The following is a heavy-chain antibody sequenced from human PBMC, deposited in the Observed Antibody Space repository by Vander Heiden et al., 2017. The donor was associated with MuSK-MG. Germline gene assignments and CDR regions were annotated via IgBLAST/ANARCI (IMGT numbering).Heavy chain of an antibody. CDR2: INPSGGST. CDR3: ARDVLNPLGSGPGGAFDI. J-gene: IGHJ3*02. Sequence: QVQLVQSGAEVKKPGASVKVSCKASGYTFTSYYMHWVRQAPGQGLEGMGIINPSGGSTSYAQKFQGRVTMTRDTSTSTVYMELSSLRSEDTAVYYCARDVLNPLGSGPGGAFDIWGQGTMVTVSS. CDR1: GYTFTSYY. V-gene: IGHV1-46*01. D-gene: IGHD3-10*01.